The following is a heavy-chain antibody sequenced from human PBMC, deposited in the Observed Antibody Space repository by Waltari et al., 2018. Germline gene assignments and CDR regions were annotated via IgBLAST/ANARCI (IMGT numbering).Heavy chain of an antibody. V-gene: IGHV3-33*01. CDR3: ARGNSLEWDVDY. J-gene: IGHJ4*02. CDR2: IWYDGSNK. Sequence: QVQLVESGGGVVQPGRSLRLSCAASGFTFSSYGMHWVRQAPGKGLEWVAVIWYDGSNKYYADSVQCRFTISRDNSKNTLYLQMNSLRAEDTAVYYCARGNSLEWDVDYWGQGTLVTVSS. CDR1: GFTFSSYG. D-gene: IGHD1-26*01.